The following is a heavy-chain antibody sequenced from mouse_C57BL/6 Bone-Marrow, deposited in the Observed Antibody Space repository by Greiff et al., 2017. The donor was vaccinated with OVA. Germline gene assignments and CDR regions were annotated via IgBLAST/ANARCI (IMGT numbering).Heavy chain of an antibody. CDR3: ARQRDSTMVTAMGMDD. D-gene: IGHD2-2*01. V-gene: IGHV5-6*01. CDR1: GFTFSISG. J-gene: IGHJ4*01. CDR2: ISSGGSYT. Sequence: EVPLVESGGSLVKPGGSLKLSCAASGFTFSISGMSCVRQTPDKRLEWVATISSGGSYTYYPDSVQGRFTISRDNDKNTLYLQMSSLKSEDTAMYYCARQRDSTMVTAMGMDDWGQGTAVTVFS.